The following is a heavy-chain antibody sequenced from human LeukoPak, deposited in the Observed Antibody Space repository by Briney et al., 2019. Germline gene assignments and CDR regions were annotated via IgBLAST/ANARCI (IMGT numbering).Heavy chain of an antibody. Sequence: GGSLRLSCAASGFTFSSYEMNWVRQAPGKGLEWVSYISSSGSTIYYADSVKGRFTISRDNSKNTLYLQMNSLRAEDTAVYYCAKDQYSSGPGAWGQGTLVTVSS. CDR2: ISSSGSTI. V-gene: IGHV3-48*03. CDR1: GFTFSSYE. D-gene: IGHD6-19*01. CDR3: AKDQYSSGPGA. J-gene: IGHJ5*02.